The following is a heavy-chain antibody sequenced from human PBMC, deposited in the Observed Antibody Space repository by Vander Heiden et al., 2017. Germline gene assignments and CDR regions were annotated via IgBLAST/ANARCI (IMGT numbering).Heavy chain of an antibody. D-gene: IGHD5-18*01. Sequence: QLHLQESGPGLVKPSETRYLTCSVSGGSISSSTYHWGWIRQAPVKGLEWIGSFSYSGTTFYNPSLKSRVTISVDTSKNQFSLKLNSVTAADTAVYYCARDNYGYDYFDYWGQGTLVTVSS. CDR1: GGSISSSTYH. V-gene: IGHV4-39*02. CDR2: FSYSGTT. J-gene: IGHJ4*02. CDR3: ARDNYGYDYFDY.